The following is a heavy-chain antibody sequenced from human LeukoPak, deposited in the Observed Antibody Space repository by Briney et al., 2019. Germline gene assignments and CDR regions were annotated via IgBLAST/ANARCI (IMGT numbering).Heavy chain of an antibody. J-gene: IGHJ5*02. CDR3: ARGSYIVVVPAATYNWFDP. D-gene: IGHD2-2*01. CDR1: GYTFTSYY. Sequence: EASVKVSCKASGYTFTSYYMHWVRQAPGQGLEWMGMINPSGGSTSYAQKFQGRVTMTRDTSTSTVYMELSSLRSEDTAVYYCARGSYIVVVPAATYNWFDPWGQGTLVTVSS. CDR2: INPSGGST. V-gene: IGHV1-46*01.